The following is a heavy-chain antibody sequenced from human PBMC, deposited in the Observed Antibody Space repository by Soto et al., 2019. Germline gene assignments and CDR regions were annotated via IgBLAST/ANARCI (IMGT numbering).Heavy chain of an antibody. D-gene: IGHD1-26*01. J-gene: IGHJ6*02. Sequence: PSGTLSLTCTVSGDSISRGGDYWTWIRQRPGKGLEWIGYIYYSGNTYINPTLKSRVTISVDMSENQFSLKLTSLTAADTAVYYCARGGGIVGAITYHGLDVWGQGTTVTVSS. CDR3: ARGGGIVGAITYHGLDV. CDR1: GDSISRGGDY. CDR2: IYYSGNT. V-gene: IGHV4-31*03.